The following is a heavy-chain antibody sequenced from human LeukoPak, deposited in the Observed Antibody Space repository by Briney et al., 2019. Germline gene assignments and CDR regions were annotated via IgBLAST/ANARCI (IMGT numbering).Heavy chain of an antibody. J-gene: IGHJ4*02. CDR1: GGTFSSYA. CDR2: ISAYNGNT. V-gene: IGHV1-18*01. CDR3: ARDGPYDYVWGSYRGSATFDY. D-gene: IGHD3-16*02. Sequence: GSSVKVSCKASGGTFSSYAISWVRQAPGQGLEWMGWISAYNGNTNYAQKLQGRVTITTDTSTSTAYMEQRSLRSHDTAVYYCARDGPYDYVWGSYRGSATFDYWGQGTLVTVSS.